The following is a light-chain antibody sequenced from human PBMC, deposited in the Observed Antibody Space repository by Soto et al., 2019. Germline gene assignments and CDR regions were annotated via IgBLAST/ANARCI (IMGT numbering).Light chain of an antibody. CDR2: YDN. CDR1: NIGSKS. J-gene: IGLJ2*01. CDR3: QVWDSSSDHVV. V-gene: IGLV3-21*04. Sequence: SYELTQPPSVSVAPGKTARITCGGNNIGSKSVHWYQQKPGQAPVLVIYYDNDRPSGIPERFSGSNSGNTDTLTISRVEAGDEADYYCQVWDSSSDHVVFGGGTKLNVL.